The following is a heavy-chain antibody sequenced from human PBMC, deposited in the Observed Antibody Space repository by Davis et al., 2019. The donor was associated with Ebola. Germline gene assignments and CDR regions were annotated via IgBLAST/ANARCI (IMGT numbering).Heavy chain of an antibody. CDR1: GSSFSRYS. V-gene: IGHV3-23*01. J-gene: IGHJ3*02. D-gene: IGHD3-3*01. Sequence: GESLKISCAASGSSFSRYSMNWVRQAPGKGLEWVSAISGSGGSTYYADSVKGRFTISRDNAKNTLYLQMNSLRAEDTAVYYCARTGYYDFWSGYSNDAFDIWGQGTMVTVSS. CDR2: ISGSGGST. CDR3: ARTGYYDFWSGYSNDAFDI.